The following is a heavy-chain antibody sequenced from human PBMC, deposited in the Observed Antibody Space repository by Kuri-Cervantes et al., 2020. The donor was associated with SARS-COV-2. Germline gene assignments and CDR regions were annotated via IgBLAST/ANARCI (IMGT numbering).Heavy chain of an antibody. D-gene: IGHD1-26*01. V-gene: IGHV3-11*03. CDR2: ISSSTIYT. CDR3: ARRGSYYDY. Sequence: GESLKISCAASGFSFSDHYMAWIRQTPGRGLEWVSSISSSTIYTNYGDSVKGRFTISRDNTKNSLFLDMNDLRVEDTAVYYCARRGSYYDYWGQGTRVTVSS. J-gene: IGHJ4*02. CDR1: GFSFSDHY.